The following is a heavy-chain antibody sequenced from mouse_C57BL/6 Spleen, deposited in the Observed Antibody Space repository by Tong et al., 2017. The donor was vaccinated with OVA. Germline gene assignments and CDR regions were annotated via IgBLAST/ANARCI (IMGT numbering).Heavy chain of an antibody. V-gene: IGHV5-6*01. Sequence: EVQLQESGGDLVKPGGSLKLSCAASGFTFSSYGMSWVRQTPDKRLEWVATISSGGSYTYYPDSVKGRFTISRDNAKNTLYLQMSRLKSEDTAMYYCARREVRRAWFAYWGQGTLVTVSA. J-gene: IGHJ3*01. D-gene: IGHD2-14*01. CDR3: ARREVRRAWFAY. CDR2: ISSGGSYT. CDR1: GFTFSSYG.